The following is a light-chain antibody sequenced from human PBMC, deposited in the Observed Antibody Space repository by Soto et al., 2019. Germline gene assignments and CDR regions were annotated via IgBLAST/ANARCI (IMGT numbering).Light chain of an antibody. CDR1: SSDVGRYNY. Sequence: QSVLTQPASVSGSPGQSITISCTGTSSDVGRYNYVSWYQQHPGKAPKLVIYDVSNRPSGVSDRFSGSKSGNTASLTISGLQAEDEADYYCGSYTSGSTLVVFGGGTKLTVL. CDR2: DVS. J-gene: IGLJ3*02. CDR3: GSYTSGSTLVV. V-gene: IGLV2-14*03.